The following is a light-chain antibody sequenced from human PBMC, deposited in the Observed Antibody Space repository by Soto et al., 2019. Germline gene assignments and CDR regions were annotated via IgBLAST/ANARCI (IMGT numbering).Light chain of an antibody. J-gene: IGKJ1*01. CDR1: QRVTTSY. CDR3: HQYGDSPQT. Sequence: EIVLTQSPGTLSLSPGERTTLSCRTSQRVTTSYLAWYQQKPGQAPRLLIYGTSISATGVPDRFSGSGSATDFTLTISRLEPEDFAVYYCHQYGDSPQTFGQGTKVEI. CDR2: GTS. V-gene: IGKV3-20*01.